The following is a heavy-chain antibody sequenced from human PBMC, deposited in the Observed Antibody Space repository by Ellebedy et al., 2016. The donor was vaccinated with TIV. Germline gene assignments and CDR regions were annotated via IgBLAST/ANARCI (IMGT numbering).Heavy chain of an antibody. CDR1: GFTFSSYA. V-gene: IGHV3-30*01. CDR3: ARDTGRGSIAAAGIGVGLPYGSLGY. Sequence: GESLKISCAASGFTFSSYAMHWVRQAPGKGLEWVAVISYDGSNKYYADSVKGRFTISRDNSKNTLYLQMNSLRAEDTAVYYCARDTGRGSIAAAGIGVGLPYGSLGYWGQGTLVTVSS. J-gene: IGHJ4*02. CDR2: ISYDGSNK. D-gene: IGHD6-13*01.